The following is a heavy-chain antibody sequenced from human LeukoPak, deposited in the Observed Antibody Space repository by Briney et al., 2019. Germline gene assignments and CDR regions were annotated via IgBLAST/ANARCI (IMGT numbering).Heavy chain of an antibody. Sequence: GASVKVSCKASGGTFSSYAISWVRQAPGQGLEWMGGIIPIFGTANYAQKFQGRVTITADESTSTAYMELSSLRSEDTAVYYCARGGHCSSTSCYRGNNWFDPWGQGTLVTVSS. CDR2: IIPIFGTA. J-gene: IGHJ5*02. CDR1: GGTFSSYA. V-gene: IGHV1-69*13. CDR3: ARGGHCSSTSCYRGNNWFDP. D-gene: IGHD2-2*02.